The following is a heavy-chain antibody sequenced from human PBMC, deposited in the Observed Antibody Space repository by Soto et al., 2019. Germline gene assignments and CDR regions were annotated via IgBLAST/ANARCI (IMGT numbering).Heavy chain of an antibody. CDR2: IRSKANSYAT. D-gene: IGHD1-1*01. CDR1: GFTFRGSA. Sequence: EVQLVESGGGLVQPGGSLKLSCAASGFTFRGSAMRWVRQASGKGLEWVDRIRSKANSYATAYAPSVKGRFTVSRDDSRNTTYLQLNSLQSEDTAVYYCTPEGTGFDYWGQGTLVTVSS. J-gene: IGHJ4*02. V-gene: IGHV3-73*02. CDR3: TPEGTGFDY.